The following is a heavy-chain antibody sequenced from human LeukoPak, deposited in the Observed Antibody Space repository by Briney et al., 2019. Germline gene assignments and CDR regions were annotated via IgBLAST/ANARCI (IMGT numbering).Heavy chain of an antibody. J-gene: IGHJ4*02. CDR1: GFTFSTYA. V-gene: IGHV3-23*01. CDR3: AKGRYGSGSYYFDY. Sequence: PGGSLRLSCAASGFTFSTYAMSWVRQAPGKGLEWVSAISGSGGSTYYADSVKGRFTISRDNSKNTLYLQMNSLRAEDTALYYCAKGRYGSGSYYFDYWGQGTLVTVSS. D-gene: IGHD3-10*01. CDR2: ISGSGGST.